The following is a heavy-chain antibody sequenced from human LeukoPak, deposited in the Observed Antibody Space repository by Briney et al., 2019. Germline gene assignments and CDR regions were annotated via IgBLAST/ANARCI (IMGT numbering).Heavy chain of an antibody. V-gene: IGHV3-48*02. J-gene: IGHJ4*02. D-gene: IGHD6-19*01. CDR2: SNAAGSPV. CDR1: GFTFSNYR. Sequence: GGSLRLSCTGSGFTFSNYRMNWARQAPGKGLEWISYSNAAGSPVSYAESVQGRFTISRDNAKNSLYLEMNSLRDDDTAVYYCARDRSLSVAGTFDFWGQGSLVTVSS. CDR3: ARDRSLSVAGTFDF.